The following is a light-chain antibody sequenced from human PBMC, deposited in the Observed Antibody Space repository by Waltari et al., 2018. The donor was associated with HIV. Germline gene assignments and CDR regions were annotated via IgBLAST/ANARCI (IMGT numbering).Light chain of an antibody. CDR3: QQYYKYPPT. J-gene: IGKJ2*01. CDR2: AAS. V-gene: IGKV1-16*02. Sequence: DIQMTQSPSSLSASVGARVTFTCRASQDSKEFLAWFQQKPGKTPKPLISAASSLHSGVPSKFSGSGSGTDFTLTISSLQPEDSATYYCQQYYKYPPTFGQGTKLEIK. CDR1: QDSKEF.